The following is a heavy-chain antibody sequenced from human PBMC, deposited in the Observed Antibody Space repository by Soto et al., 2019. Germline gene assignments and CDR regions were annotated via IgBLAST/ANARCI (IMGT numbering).Heavy chain of an antibody. CDR3: ASGYSSGTAFDY. V-gene: IGHV1-3*01. J-gene: IGHJ4*02. CDR2: INAGNVNT. CDR1: GYTFTSYA. Sequence: QVQLVQSGAEVKKPGASVQVSCKASGYTFTSYAMHWVRQAPGQRLEWMGWINAGNVNTKYSQKFQGRVTITRDTSASTAYMELSRLRSEDTAVYYCASGYSSGTAFDYWGQGTLVTVSS. D-gene: IGHD6-19*01.